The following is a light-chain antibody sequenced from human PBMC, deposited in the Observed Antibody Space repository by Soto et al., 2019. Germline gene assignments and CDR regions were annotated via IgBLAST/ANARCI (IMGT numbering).Light chain of an antibody. J-gene: IGKJ1*01. CDR2: KTS. CDR1: QTISSW. CDR3: QQYNTYWT. V-gene: IGKV1-5*03. Sequence: DIQMTQSPSTLSASVGDRVTIACRASQTISSWVAWYQQKPGKAPRLLIYKTSSLESGVPSRSSGSGSGTEFTLTISGLQPDDFASYYCQQYNTYWTFGQGTKVDIK.